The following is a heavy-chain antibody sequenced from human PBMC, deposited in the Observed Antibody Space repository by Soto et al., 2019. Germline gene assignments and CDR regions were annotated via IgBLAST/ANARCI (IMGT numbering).Heavy chain of an antibody. D-gene: IGHD6-19*01. V-gene: IGHV3-9*01. CDR2: ISWSGDNK. J-gene: IGHJ4*02. Sequence: VQLVESGGGLVQPGRSLRLSCAASGFTFDDYGMHWVRQTPGKGLEWVSGISWSGDNKGYADSVKGRFTVSRDNAKNSLYLQMNSLRTEDTALYYCAKPDRGGVAATGGFFFDYWGQGTLVTVSS. CDR1: GFTFDDYG. CDR3: AKPDRGGVAATGGFFFDY.